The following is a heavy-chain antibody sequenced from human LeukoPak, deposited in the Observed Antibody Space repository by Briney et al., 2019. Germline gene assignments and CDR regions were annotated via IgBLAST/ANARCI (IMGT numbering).Heavy chain of an antibody. CDR3: ARDHVVGLAPFDP. Sequence: SVKVSCKASGYTFTGYYMHWVRQAPGERLEWMGWINTGKGNTKYSQKFQGRVTITMDTSASTAYMELSSLRSEDTAVYYCARDHVVGLAPFDPWGQGTLVTVSS. V-gene: IGHV1-3*04. CDR2: INTGKGNT. CDR1: GYTFTGYY. D-gene: IGHD2-15*01. J-gene: IGHJ5*02.